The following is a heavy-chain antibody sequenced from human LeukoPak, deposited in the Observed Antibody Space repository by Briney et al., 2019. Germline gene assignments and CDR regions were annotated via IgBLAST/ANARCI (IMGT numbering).Heavy chain of an antibody. Sequence: GESLKISCKGSGYSFTSYWIGWVRQMPGRGLEYMGIIYPGDSDTRYSPSFQGQVTISADKSISTAYLQWSSLKASDTAMYYCARRDYDDSSGSNNWFDPWGQGTLVTVSS. V-gene: IGHV5-51*01. CDR3: ARRDYDDSSGSNNWFDP. J-gene: IGHJ5*02. CDR2: IYPGDSDT. CDR1: GYSFTSYW. D-gene: IGHD3-22*01.